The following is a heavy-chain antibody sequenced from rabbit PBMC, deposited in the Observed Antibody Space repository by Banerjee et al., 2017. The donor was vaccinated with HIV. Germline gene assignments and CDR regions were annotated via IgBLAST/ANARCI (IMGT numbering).Heavy chain of an antibody. CDR3: VRFASYNDL. D-gene: IGHD6-1*01. Sequence: QEQLVESGGGLVQPGGSLKVSCKASGFDFSGYGVSWVRQAPGKGLEWIGYIGPVFANTYYARWVNGRFTISSHNAQNTLYLQLNSLTAADTATYFCVRFASYNDLWGPGTLVTVS. J-gene: IGHJ6*01. CDR1: GFDFSGYG. CDR2: IGPVFANT. V-gene: IGHV1S47*01.